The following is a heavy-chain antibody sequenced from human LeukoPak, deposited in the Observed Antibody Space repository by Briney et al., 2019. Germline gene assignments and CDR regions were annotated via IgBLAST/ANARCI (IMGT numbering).Heavy chain of an antibody. V-gene: IGHV3-23*01. J-gene: IGHJ4*02. CDR2: LSGSGATT. CDR3: AKPYLDYGDYVGYFDY. D-gene: IGHD4-17*01. CDR1: GFTFSSYA. Sequence: GGSLRLSCAASGFTFSSYAMTWVRQAPGKGLEWVSTLSGSGATTYYADSVKGRFSISRDNSRNTLYMQMNSLRADEDTAIYYCAKPYLDYGDYVGYFDYWGQGTLVTVSS.